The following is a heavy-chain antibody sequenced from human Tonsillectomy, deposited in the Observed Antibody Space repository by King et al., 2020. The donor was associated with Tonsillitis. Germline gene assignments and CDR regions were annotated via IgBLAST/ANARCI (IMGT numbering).Heavy chain of an antibody. CDR3: ASLPLEWELLNSLYYFDY. J-gene: IGHJ4*02. V-gene: IGHV4-39*01. CDR2: THYSGST. Sequence: QLQESGPGLVKPSGTLSLTCAVSGGSISSSTYYWGWIRQPPGKGLEWIGSTHYSGSTFYNPSLKSRVIISEDKAKNQVSLRLSSVTAADTAVYYCASLPLEWELLNSLYYFDYWGQGTLVTVAS. D-gene: IGHD1-26*01. CDR1: GGSISSSTYY.